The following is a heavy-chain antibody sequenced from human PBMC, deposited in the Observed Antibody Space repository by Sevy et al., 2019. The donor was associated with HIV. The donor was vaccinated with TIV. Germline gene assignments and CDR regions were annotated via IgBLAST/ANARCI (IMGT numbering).Heavy chain of an antibody. CDR1: GYSFTSYW. Sequence: GESLKISCKGSGYSFTSYWIGWVRQMPGKGLEWMGIIYPGDPDTRYSPSFQGQVTISADKSISTAYLQWSSLKASDTAMYYCASSIRYNWNDGAQYDGMDVWGQGTTVTVSS. D-gene: IGHD1-1*01. J-gene: IGHJ6*02. CDR3: ASSIRYNWNDGAQYDGMDV. CDR2: IYPGDPDT. V-gene: IGHV5-51*01.